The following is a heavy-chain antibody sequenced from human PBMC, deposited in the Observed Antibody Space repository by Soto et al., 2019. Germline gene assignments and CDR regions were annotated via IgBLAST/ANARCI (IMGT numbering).Heavy chain of an antibody. CDR2: ISAYNGNT. CDR1: GYTFTSYG. D-gene: IGHD3-22*01. V-gene: IGHV1-18*04. J-gene: IGHJ4*02. CDR3: ARVWGVYDSSGYQGGLDY. Sequence: ASVKVSCKASGYTFTSYGIGWVRQAPGQGLEWMGWISAYNGNTNYAQKLQGRVTMTTDTSTSTAYMELRSLRSDDTAVYYCARVWGVYDSSGYQGGLDYWGQGTLVTVSS.